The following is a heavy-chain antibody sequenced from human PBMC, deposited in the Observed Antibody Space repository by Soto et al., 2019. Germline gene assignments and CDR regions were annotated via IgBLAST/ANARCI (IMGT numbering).Heavy chain of an antibody. CDR1: GFTFSSYE. D-gene: IGHD5-12*01. CDR3: ARHTNIEMATTYFDY. CDR2: ISSSGGTI. Sequence: GGSLRLSCAASGFTFSSYEMNWVRQAPGKGLEWVSYISSSGGTIYYADSVKGRFTISRDNAKNQFSLKLSSVTAADTAVYYCARHTNIEMATTYFDYWGQGTLVTVSS. J-gene: IGHJ4*02. V-gene: IGHV3-48*03.